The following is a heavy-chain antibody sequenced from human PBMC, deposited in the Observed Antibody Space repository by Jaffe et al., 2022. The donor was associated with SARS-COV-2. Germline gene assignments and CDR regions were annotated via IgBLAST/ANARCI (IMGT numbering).Heavy chain of an antibody. V-gene: IGHV3-23*01. CDR2: MSGSGRST. CDR3: AKAIQIYRDYYYYGMDV. D-gene: IGHD3-16*02. Sequence: EVQLLESGGGLVQPGGSLRLSCAASGFPLRSYAMSWVRQPPGKGLEWVSGMSGSGRSTYYADSVKGRFTISRDNSKNTLYLQMNSLRAEDTAIYYCAKAIQIYRDYYYYGMDVWGQGTTVTVSS. CDR1: GFPLRSYA. J-gene: IGHJ6*02.